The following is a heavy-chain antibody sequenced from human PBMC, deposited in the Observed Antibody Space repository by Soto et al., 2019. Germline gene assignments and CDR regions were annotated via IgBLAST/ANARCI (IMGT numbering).Heavy chain of an antibody. CDR2: ISAYNGNT. D-gene: IGHD3-3*01. Sequence: ASVKVSCKASGYTFTSYGISWVRQAPGQGLEWMGWISAYNGNTNYAQKLQGRVTMTTDTSTSTAYMELRSLRSDDTAVYYCATGYDFWSGYRVGYFDYWGQGTLVTVSS. CDR3: ATGYDFWSGYRVGYFDY. V-gene: IGHV1-18*01. J-gene: IGHJ4*02. CDR1: GYTFTSYG.